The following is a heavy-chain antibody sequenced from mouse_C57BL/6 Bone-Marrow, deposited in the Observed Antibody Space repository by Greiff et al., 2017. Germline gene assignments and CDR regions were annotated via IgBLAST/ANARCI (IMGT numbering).Heavy chain of an antibody. CDR3: TNLWLRRGWFAY. CDR2: IDPETGGT. V-gene: IGHV1-15*01. Sequence: VKLVESGAELVRPGASVTLSCKASGYTFTDYEMHWVKQTPVHGLEWIGAIDPETGGTAYNQKFKGKAILTADKSSSTAYMELRSLTSEDSAVYYCTNLWLRRGWFAYWGQGTLVTVSA. D-gene: IGHD2-2*01. J-gene: IGHJ3*01. CDR1: GYTFTDYE.